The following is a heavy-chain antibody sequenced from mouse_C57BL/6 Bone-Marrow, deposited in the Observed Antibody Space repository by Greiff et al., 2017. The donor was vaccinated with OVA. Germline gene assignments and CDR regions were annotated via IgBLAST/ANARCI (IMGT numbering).Heavy chain of an antibody. CDR3: AIVYCYSNYGPWVAY. CDR2: ISDGGSYT. V-gene: IGHV5-4*01. Sequence: DVHLVESGGGLVKPGGSLKLSCAASGFTFSSYAMSWVRQTPEKRLEWVATISDGGSYTYYPDNVKGRFTISRDNAKNNLYLQMSHLKSEDTTMYYCAIVYCYSNYGPWVAYWGQGTLVTVSA. CDR1: GFTFSSYA. J-gene: IGHJ3*01. D-gene: IGHD2-5*01.